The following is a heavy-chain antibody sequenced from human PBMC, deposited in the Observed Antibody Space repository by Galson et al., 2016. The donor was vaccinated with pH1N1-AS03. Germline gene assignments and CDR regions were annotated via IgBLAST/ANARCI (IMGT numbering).Heavy chain of an antibody. D-gene: IGHD3-3*01. CDR2: IRYDESIK. CDR1: GFVFSTSA. Sequence: YLRLSCAASGFVFSTSAIHWVRQSPGKGLEWVAFIRYDESIKNYGDSVKDRFSISRDNPTNTVYLEMNTLRPEDTAVYYCVKGGGYSHGFLEYYFDSWGQGTLVTVSS. CDR3: VKGGGYSHGFLEYYFDS. J-gene: IGHJ4*02. V-gene: IGHV3-30*02.